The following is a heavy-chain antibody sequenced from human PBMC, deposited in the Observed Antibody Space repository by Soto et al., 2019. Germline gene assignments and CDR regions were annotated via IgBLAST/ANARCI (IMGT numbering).Heavy chain of an antibody. D-gene: IGHD3-10*01. CDR1: GGTFSRHS. V-gene: IGHV1-69*01. J-gene: IGHJ4*02. CDR2: IIPIFDAT. CDR3: ERDLTSVRGS. Sequence: QVQMVQSGAEVKKPGSSARVSCKVSGGTFSRHSISWVRQAPGQGLEWMGGIIPIFDATQYAQKFQGRLTITADESTTTIHMDLNCLRPEDTTIYYCERDLTSVRGSWGQGTLVTVS.